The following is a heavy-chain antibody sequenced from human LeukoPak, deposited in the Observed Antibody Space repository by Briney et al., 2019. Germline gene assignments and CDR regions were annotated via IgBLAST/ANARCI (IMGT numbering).Heavy chain of an antibody. V-gene: IGHV4-39*01. D-gene: IGHD1-26*01. J-gene: IGHJ4*02. Sequence: SETLSLTCTVSGGSISSSSYYWGWIRQPLGKGLEWIGSIYYSGSTYYNPSLKSRVTISVDTSKNQFSLKLSSVTAADTAVYYCARDQSGSYYSRLDYWAREPWSPSPQ. CDR2: IYYSGST. CDR3: ARDQSGSYYSRLDY. CDR1: GGSISSSSYY.